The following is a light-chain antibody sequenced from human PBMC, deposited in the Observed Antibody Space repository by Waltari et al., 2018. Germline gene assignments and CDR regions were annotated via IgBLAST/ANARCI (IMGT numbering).Light chain of an antibody. J-gene: IGKJ2*01. CDR3: QQSYTTPYT. CDR2: WAS. V-gene: IGKV4-1*01. CDR1: QSVLYSSSDKNS. Sequence: DIVMTKSPDSLAVSLGERATIHCKSSQSVLYSSSDKNSLAWYQQRPGQPPKLLIYWASTRESGVPDRFSGSGSGTDFTLTISSLQAEDVAVYYCQQSYTTPYTFGQGTKVEIK.